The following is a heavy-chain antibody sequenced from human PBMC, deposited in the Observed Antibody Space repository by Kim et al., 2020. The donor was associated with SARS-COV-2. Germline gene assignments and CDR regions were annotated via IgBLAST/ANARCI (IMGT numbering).Heavy chain of an antibody. J-gene: IGHJ4*01. D-gene: IGHD3-10*01. V-gene: IGHV4-39*07. CDR2: IYYSGST. Sequence: SETLSLTCTVSGGSISSSSYYWGWIRQPPGKGLEWIGNIYYSGSTYYNPSLKSRVTISVDTPKNQFSLKLSSVTAADTAVYYCARDFYGSGSYYNEYYF. CDR3: ARDFYGSGSYYNEYYF. CDR1: GGSISSSSYY.